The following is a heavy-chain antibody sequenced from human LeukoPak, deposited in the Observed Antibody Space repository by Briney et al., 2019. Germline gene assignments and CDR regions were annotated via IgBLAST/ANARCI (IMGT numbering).Heavy chain of an antibody. D-gene: IGHD5/OR15-5a*01. CDR3: ANSLGDY. CDR2: ITGSGDYT. Sequence: PGGSLRLSCAASGFTFSSSAMGWVRQAPGKGLEWVSSITGSGDYTYYADSVKGRFTISRDNSKNTLYLQMNSLRAEDTAVYHCANSLGDYWGQGTLVTVSS. CDR1: GFTFSSSA. J-gene: IGHJ4*02. V-gene: IGHV3-23*01.